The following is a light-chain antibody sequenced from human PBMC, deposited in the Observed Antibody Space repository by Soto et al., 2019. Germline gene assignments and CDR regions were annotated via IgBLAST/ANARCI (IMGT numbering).Light chain of an antibody. CDR2: EVS. V-gene: IGLV2-14*03. CDR1: SSDVGAYDF. CDR3: RSYTTSSTRV. J-gene: IGLJ1*01. Sequence: QSVLAQPASVSGSPGQSSTISCTGTSSDVGAYDFVSWYQQHPDKAPKLMIYEVSNRPSGVSYRFSGSKSVNTATLTISCLHAEYEADYYCRSYTTSSTRVFGTGTKVTVL.